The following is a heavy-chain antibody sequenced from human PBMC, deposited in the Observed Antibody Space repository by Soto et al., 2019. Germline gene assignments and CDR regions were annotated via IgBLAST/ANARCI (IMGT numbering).Heavy chain of an antibody. CDR1: GFSFSRYT. D-gene: IGHD5-18*01. CDR2: ITGGGGTR. J-gene: IGHJ4*02. V-gene: IGHV3-23*01. Sequence: EVQLLESGGGLVQTGGSLRLSCAASGFSFSRYTMTWVRQAPGKGLEWVSGITGGGGTRYYADSVKGRFTISKDNSKNTLWLQMDSLRAEDAAVYYCAKGRGSSYGYFDYWGQGSLVTVSS. CDR3: AKGRGSSYGYFDY.